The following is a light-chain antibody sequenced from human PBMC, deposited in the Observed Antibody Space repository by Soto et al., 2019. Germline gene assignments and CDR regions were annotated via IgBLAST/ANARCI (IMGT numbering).Light chain of an antibody. CDR2: AAS. CDR1: QGISNY. J-gene: IGKJ1*01. Sequence: DVRITRSPSSLSSSVLYIFTMTCLASQGISNYLAWYQQKPGKVPKLLIYAASTLQSGVPSRFSGSGSGTDFTLTISSLQPEDVATYYCQKYNSAPWTFGQGTKVDIK. CDR3: QKYNSAPWT. V-gene: IGKV1-27*01.